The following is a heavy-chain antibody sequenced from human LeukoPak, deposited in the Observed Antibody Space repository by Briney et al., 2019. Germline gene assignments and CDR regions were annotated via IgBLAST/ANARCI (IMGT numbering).Heavy chain of an antibody. V-gene: IGHV3-7*01. CDR3: ARDPGDSSGWYDY. J-gene: IGHJ4*02. D-gene: IGHD6-19*01. Sequence: TGGSLRLSCAASGFTFSSYWMSWVRQAPGKGLEWVANIKQDGSEKYYVDSVKGRFTISRDNAKNSLYLQMNSLRAEDTAAYYCARDPGDSSGWYDYWSQGTLVTVSS. CDR1: GFTFSSYW. CDR2: IKQDGSEK.